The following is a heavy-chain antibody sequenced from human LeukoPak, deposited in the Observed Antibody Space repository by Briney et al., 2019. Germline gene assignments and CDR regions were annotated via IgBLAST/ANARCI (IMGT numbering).Heavy chain of an antibody. CDR3: ARVPVYGDYVYYYYMDV. Sequence: SETLSLTCTVSGGSISSYYWSWIRQPPGKGLEWIGYIYYSGSTNYNPSLKSRVTISVDTSKNQFSLKLSSVTAADTAVYYCARVPVYGDYVYYYYMDVWGKGTTVTVSS. D-gene: IGHD4-17*01. CDR2: IYYSGST. V-gene: IGHV4-59*12. J-gene: IGHJ6*03. CDR1: GGSISSYY.